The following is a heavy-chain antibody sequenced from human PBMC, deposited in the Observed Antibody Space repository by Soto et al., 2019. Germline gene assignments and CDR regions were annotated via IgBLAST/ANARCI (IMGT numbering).Heavy chain of an antibody. CDR3: ARDGYSTSSDWPWFDP. CDR2: INDSGRTL. V-gene: IGHV3-48*02. D-gene: IGHD6-6*01. Sequence: GGSLRLSCEASGFTFNVYTMTWVRHAPGKGLEWIADINDSGRTLRYADSVKGRFTISRDNAKSSLYLQMTSLRDEDTAVYYCARDGYSTSSDWPWFDPWGQGTQVTVSS. J-gene: IGHJ5*02. CDR1: GFTFNVYT.